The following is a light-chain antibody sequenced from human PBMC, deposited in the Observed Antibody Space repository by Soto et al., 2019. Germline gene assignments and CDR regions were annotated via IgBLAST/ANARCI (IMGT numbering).Light chain of an antibody. V-gene: IGKV2-24*01. Sequence: DIVMTQSPLSSPVTLGQPASISCRSSESLVHSDGNTYLSWLHQRPGQPPRLLIYKISKRLPGVPERISGSGAGTEFTLKISRVEAEDVGIYYCMQATQFSLTFGPGTKVEV. CDR2: KIS. J-gene: IGKJ1*01. CDR3: MQATQFSLT. CDR1: ESLVHSDGNTY.